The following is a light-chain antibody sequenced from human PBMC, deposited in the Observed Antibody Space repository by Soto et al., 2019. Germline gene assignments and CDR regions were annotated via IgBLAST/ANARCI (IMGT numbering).Light chain of an antibody. CDR2: DAS. V-gene: IGKV1-5*01. CDR3: QQYTSFPYS. Sequence: IQMTQFPATLTASVGDRVTITRQASQSTANWLAWYQQKPGKAPKVVIYDASSLGSGVPSRFSGSGSGTEFTLTIGSLQPDDFATYYCQQYTSFPYSFGQGTKVDIK. CDR1: QSTANW. J-gene: IGKJ2*03.